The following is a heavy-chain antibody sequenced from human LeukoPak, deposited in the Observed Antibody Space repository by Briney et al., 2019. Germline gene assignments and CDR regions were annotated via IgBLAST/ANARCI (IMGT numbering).Heavy chain of an antibody. V-gene: IGHV1-69*04. J-gene: IGHJ3*01. CDR3: ARETYYDFWSGD. D-gene: IGHD3-3*01. CDR2: IIPILGIA. CDR1: GGTFSSYA. Sequence: ASVKVSCKASGGTFSSYAISWVRQAPGQGLEWMGRIIPILGIANYAQKFQGRVTITADKSTSTAYMELSSLRSEDTAVYYCARETYYDFWSGDWGQGTMVTVSS.